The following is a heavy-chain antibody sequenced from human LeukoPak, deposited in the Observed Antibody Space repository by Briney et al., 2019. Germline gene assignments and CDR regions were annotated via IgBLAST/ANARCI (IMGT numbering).Heavy chain of an antibody. CDR3: ARGGLGSCGSTSCPAPFDK. D-gene: IGHD2-2*01. V-gene: IGHV3-20*04. Sequence: GGSVRLSCGASGFKFDDYGMSWVGQAPGKGPEWVSGINWYGVSTSYVDSVKGRFTVSRDNAKNSLYLHMNSLRAEDTAFYYCARGGLGSCGSTSCPAPFDKWGQGTLVTVSS. J-gene: IGHJ4*02. CDR2: INWYGVST. CDR1: GFKFDDYG.